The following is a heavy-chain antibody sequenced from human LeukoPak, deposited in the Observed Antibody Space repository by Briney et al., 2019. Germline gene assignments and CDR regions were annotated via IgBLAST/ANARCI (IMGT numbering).Heavy chain of an antibody. J-gene: IGHJ6*02. D-gene: IGHD2-15*01. V-gene: IGHV3-33*01. Sequence: GGSLRLSCAASGFTFSGYGMHWVRQAPGKGLEWVAVIWYDGSNKYYSDSVKGRFTSSRDNAKNTLYLQMNSLRAEDTAVYYCARIACSGGSCKPYSYYGMDVWGQGTTVTVSS. CDR3: ARIACSGGSCKPYSYYGMDV. CDR2: IWYDGSNK. CDR1: GFTFSGYG.